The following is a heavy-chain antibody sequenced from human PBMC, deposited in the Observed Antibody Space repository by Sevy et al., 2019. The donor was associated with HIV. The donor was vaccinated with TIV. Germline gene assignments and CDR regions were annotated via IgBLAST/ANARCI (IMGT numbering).Heavy chain of an antibody. CDR1: GGSISSSSYY. CDR3: ARGAVAGPWGGAFDI. V-gene: IGHV4-39*01. Sequence: SQTLSLTCTVSGGSISSSSYYWGWIRQTPGKGLEWIGSIYYSGSTYYNPSHTSRVTISVDTSKNKFSLKLRSVTAADTAVYYCARGAVAGPWGGAFDIWGQGTMVTVSS. CDR2: IYYSGST. J-gene: IGHJ3*02. D-gene: IGHD6-19*01.